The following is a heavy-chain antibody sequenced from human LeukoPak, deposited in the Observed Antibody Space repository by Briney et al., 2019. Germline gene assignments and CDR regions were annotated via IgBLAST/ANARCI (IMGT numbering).Heavy chain of an antibody. V-gene: IGHV4-4*07. CDR2: IYTSGST. CDR1: GGSISSYY. D-gene: IGHD6-13*01. Sequence: PSETLSLTCTVSGGSISSYYWSWLRQPAGKGLEWIGRIYTSGSTNYNPSLKSRVTMSVDTSKNQFSLKLSSVTAADTAVYYCARDGSSWYQNWFDPWGQGTLVTVSS. CDR3: ARDGSSWYQNWFDP. J-gene: IGHJ5*02.